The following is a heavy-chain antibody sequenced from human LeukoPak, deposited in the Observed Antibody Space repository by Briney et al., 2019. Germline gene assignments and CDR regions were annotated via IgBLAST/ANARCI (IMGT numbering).Heavy chain of an antibody. CDR2: IYPGDSDT. J-gene: IGHJ4*02. CDR1: GYRFTNYW. V-gene: IGHV5-51*01. CDR3: ARAGYSNRWDGVDY. D-gene: IGHD2/OR15-2a*01. Sequence: GESLKISCKGSGYRFTNYWIGWVRQMPGKGLEFMGIIYPGDSDTRYSPSFQGQVTISIDKSINTAYLQWSSLKASGSAMYYCARAGYSNRWDGVDYWGQGTLVTVSS.